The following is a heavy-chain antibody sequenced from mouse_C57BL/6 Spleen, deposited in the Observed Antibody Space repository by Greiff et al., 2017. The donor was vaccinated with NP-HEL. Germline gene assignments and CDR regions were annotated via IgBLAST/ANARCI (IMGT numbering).Heavy chain of an antibody. CDR1: GYTFTSYW. J-gene: IGHJ4*01. D-gene: IGHD1-1*01. Sequence: QVQLKQPGAELVMPGASVKLSCKASGYTFTSYWMHWVKQRPGQGLEWIGEIDPSDSYTNYNQKFKGKSTLTVDKSSSTAYMQLSSLTSEDSAVYYCARDRSGKDYAMDYWGQGTSVTVSS. CDR2: IDPSDSYT. V-gene: IGHV1-69*01. CDR3: ARDRSGKDYAMDY.